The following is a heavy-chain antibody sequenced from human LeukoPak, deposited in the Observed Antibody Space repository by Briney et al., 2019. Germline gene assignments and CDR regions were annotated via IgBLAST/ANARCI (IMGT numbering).Heavy chain of an antibody. Sequence: PSETLSLTCTVSGGSISSGSYYWSWIRQPAGKGLEWIGSIYTSGSTNYNPSLKSRVTISVDTSKNQFSLKLSSVTAADTAVYYCASTRDIVVVVAATEFDYWGQGTLVTVSS. D-gene: IGHD2-15*01. CDR1: GGSISSGSYY. V-gene: IGHV4-61*02. CDR3: ASTRDIVVVVAATEFDY. J-gene: IGHJ4*02. CDR2: IYTSGST.